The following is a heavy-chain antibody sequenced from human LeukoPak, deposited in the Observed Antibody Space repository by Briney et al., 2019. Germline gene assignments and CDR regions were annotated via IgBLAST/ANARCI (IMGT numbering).Heavy chain of an antibody. J-gene: IGHJ4*02. D-gene: IGHD4-17*01. CDR2: IYYSGST. CDR3: ARAISGDSFVFDY. Sequence: SETLSLTCTVSGGSISIGGYYRTWIRQHPGKGLEWIGYIYYSGSTYYNPSLKSRVSLSVDTSKNQFSLKLSSVTAADTAVYYCARAISGDSFVFDYWGQGTLVTVSS. CDR1: GGSISIGGYY. V-gene: IGHV4-31*03.